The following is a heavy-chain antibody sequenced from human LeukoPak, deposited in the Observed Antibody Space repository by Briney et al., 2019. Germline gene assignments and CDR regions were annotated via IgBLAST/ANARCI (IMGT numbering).Heavy chain of an antibody. J-gene: IGHJ6*02. Sequence: SETLSLTCTDSGGSISSGDYYWSWIRQPPGKGLEWIGYIYYSGSTYYNPSLKSRVTISVDTSKNQFSLKLSSVTAADTAVYYCARDPEYGDYRYGMDVWGQGTTVTVSS. CDR3: ARDPEYGDYRYGMDV. CDR1: GGSISSGDYY. CDR2: IYYSGST. D-gene: IGHD4-17*01. V-gene: IGHV4-30-4*01.